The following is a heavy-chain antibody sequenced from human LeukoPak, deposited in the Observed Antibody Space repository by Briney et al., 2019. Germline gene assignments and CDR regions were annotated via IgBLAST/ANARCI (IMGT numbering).Heavy chain of an antibody. CDR3: AADRYCSGGSCPDAFDI. D-gene: IGHD2-15*01. CDR1: GFTFTSSA. Sequence: ASVKVSCKASGFTFTSSAMQWVRQSRGQRLECIGWIVVGSGNTNYAQKFQERVTITRDMSTSTAYMELSSLRSEDTAVYYCAADRYCSGGSCPDAFDIWGQGTMVTVSS. V-gene: IGHV1-58*02. J-gene: IGHJ3*02. CDR2: IVVGSGNT.